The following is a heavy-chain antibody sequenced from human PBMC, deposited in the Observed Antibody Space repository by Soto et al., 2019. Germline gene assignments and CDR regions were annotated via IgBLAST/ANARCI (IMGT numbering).Heavy chain of an antibody. CDR1: GGSISSYY. V-gene: IGHV4-59*08. Sequence: PSETLSLTCTVSGGSISSYYWSWIRQSPEKGLEYIGYISYSGSTNYNPSLKSRVTTSLDTSKNQFSLKLSSVTAADTAIYYCARLNFDILTGYYAFDLWGQGTMVTVS. J-gene: IGHJ3*01. CDR2: ISYSGST. CDR3: ARLNFDILTGYYAFDL. D-gene: IGHD3-9*01.